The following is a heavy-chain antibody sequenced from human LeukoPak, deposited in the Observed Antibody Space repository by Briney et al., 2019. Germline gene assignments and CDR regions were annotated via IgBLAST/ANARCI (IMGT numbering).Heavy chain of an antibody. CDR1: GFTFSTYW. CDR3: ARAGVTWGYDY. CDR2: IKPDGSEE. J-gene: IGHJ4*02. V-gene: IGHV3-7*01. D-gene: IGHD2-8*01. Sequence: PGGSLRLSCTASGFTFSTYWMSWARQAPGKGLEWVANIKPDGSEEYYVDSVKGRFTISRDNAKTSLYLQMNSLRAEDTAVYYCARAGVTWGYDYWGQGTLVTVSS.